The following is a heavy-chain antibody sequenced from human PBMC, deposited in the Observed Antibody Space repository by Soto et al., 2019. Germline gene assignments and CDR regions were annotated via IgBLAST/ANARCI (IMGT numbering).Heavy chain of an antibody. CDR2: INHSGST. CDR1: GGSFSGYY. CDR3: ARGGLWNYDFWSGYSERYGMDV. J-gene: IGHJ6*02. D-gene: IGHD3-3*01. Sequence: SETLSLTCAVYGGSFSGYYWSWLRQPPGKGLEWIGEINHSGSTNYNPSLKSRVTISVDTSKNQFSLKLSSVTAADTAVYYCARGGLWNYDFWSGYSERYGMDVWGQGTTVTVSS. V-gene: IGHV4-34*01.